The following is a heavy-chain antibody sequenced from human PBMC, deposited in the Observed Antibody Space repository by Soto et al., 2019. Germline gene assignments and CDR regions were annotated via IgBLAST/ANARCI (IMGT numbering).Heavy chain of an antibody. J-gene: IGHJ4*02. CDR2: IYPGDSDT. Sequence: PGESLKISCKGSGYSFTSYWIGWVRQMPGKGLEWMGIIYPGDSDTRYSPSFQGQVTISADKSISTAYLQWSSLKASDTAMYYCARWLLTYYYDSSGPVGYWGQGTLVTVSS. CDR1: GYSFTSYW. D-gene: IGHD3-22*01. CDR3: ARWLLTYYYDSSGPVGY. V-gene: IGHV5-51*01.